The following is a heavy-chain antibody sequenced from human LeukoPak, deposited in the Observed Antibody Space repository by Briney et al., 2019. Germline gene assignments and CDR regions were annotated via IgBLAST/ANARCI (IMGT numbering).Heavy chain of an antibody. D-gene: IGHD3-16*02. CDR1: GFTFSSYW. Sequence: GGSLRLSCAASGFTFSSYWMSWVRQAPGKGLEWVANIKQNGSEKYYVDSVKGRFTISRDNAKNSLYLQMNSLSAEDTAVYYCARAEPYYDYVWGSYRSPYFDYWGQGTLVTVSS. V-gene: IGHV3-7*01. CDR3: ARAEPYYDYVWGSYRSPYFDY. CDR2: IKQNGSEK. J-gene: IGHJ4*02.